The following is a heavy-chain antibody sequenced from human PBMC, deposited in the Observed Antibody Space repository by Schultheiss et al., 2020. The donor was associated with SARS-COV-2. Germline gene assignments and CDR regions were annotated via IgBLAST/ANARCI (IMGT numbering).Heavy chain of an antibody. CDR1: GGSISSGGYY. J-gene: IGHJ6*02. CDR2: IYYSGST. V-gene: IGHV4-39*07. D-gene: IGHD3-10*01. Sequence: SETLSLTCTVSGGSISSGGYYWGWIRQPPGKGLEWIGSIYYSGSTYYNPSLKSRVTISVDTSKNQFSLKLSSVTAADTAVYYCARDGGYYGSGSYSYYYYYGMDVWGQGTTVTVSS. CDR3: ARDGGYYGSGSYSYYYYYGMDV.